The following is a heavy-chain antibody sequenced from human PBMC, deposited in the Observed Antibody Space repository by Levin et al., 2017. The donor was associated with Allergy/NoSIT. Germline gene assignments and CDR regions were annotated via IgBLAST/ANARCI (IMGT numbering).Heavy chain of an antibody. J-gene: IGHJ3*02. Sequence: SETLSLTCTVSGVSVSTYYWTWIRQSPGKGLEWIGSAYNSGSTTYNPSLKSRITISMDTSKNHLSLQVTSMTAADTAVYHCAGAKQLLAYEMWGQGTLVAVSS. V-gene: IGHV4-59*08. CDR3: AGAKQLLAYEM. D-gene: IGHD6-19*01. CDR2: AYNSGST. CDR1: GVSVSTYY.